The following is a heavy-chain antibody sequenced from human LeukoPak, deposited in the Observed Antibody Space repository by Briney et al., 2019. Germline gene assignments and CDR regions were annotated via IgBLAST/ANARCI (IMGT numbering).Heavy chain of an antibody. CDR3: ARGVTIFGVVIPYGYYYMDV. Sequence: SETLSLTCAVYGGSFSGYYWSWIRHPPGEGVEWSGEINHSGSTNYNPPLKSRVTISVDTSKNQFSLKLSSVTAADTAVYYCARGVTIFGVVIPYGYYYMDVWGKGTTVTVSS. D-gene: IGHD3-3*01. V-gene: IGHV4-34*01. CDR2: INHSGST. CDR1: GGSFSGYY. J-gene: IGHJ6*03.